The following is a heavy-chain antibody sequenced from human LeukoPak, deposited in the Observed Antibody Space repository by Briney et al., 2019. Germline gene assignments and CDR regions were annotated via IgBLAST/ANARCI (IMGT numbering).Heavy chain of an antibody. J-gene: IGHJ5*02. CDR3: ARRYSSSWYVRAYNWFDP. CDR2: IDPSDSYT. V-gene: IGHV5-10-1*01. Sequence: GESLRISCKGSGYSFTSYWISWVRQMPGKGLEWMGRIDPSDSYTNYSPSFQGHVTISADKSISTAYLQWSSLKASDTAMYYCARRYSSSWYVRAYNWFDPWGQGTLVTVSS. D-gene: IGHD6-13*01. CDR1: GYSFTSYW.